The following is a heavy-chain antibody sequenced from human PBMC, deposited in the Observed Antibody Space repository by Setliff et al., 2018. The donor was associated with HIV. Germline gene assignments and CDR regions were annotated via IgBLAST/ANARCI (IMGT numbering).Heavy chain of an antibody. CDR1: GGTFGNYG. CDR3: ARGWSEGTHLFQVEYFQH. CDR2: IVPILNIA. Sequence: SVKVSCKASGGTFGNYGAGWVRQAPGQGLEWVGGIVPILNIANYAQEFQGRATITADKSTSTVYMEVRDLKPGDTALYYCARGWSEGTHLFQVEYFQHWGQGTLVTVTS. D-gene: IGHD2-8*01. V-gene: IGHV1-69*10. J-gene: IGHJ1*01.